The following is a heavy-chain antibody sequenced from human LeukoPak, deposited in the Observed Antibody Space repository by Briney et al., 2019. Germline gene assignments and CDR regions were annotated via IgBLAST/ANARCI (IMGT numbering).Heavy chain of an antibody. CDR2: IYYSGST. J-gene: IGHJ5*02. CDR3: ARDRTGDNWFDP. D-gene: IGHD3/OR15-3a*01. CDR1: GDSISSYY. Sequence: PSETLSLTCTVSGDSISSYYWSWIRQPPGKGLEWIGYIYYSGSTNYNPSLKSRVTMSVDTSKNQFSLKLSSVTAVDTAVYYCARDRTGDNWFDPWGQGTLVTVSS. V-gene: IGHV4-59*01.